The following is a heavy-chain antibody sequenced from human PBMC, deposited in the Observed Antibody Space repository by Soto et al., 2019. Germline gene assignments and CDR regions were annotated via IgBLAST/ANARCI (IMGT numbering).Heavy chain of an antibody. CDR2: ISYDGRNK. D-gene: IGHD3-22*01. J-gene: IGHJ4*02. V-gene: IGHV3-30*18. Sequence: GGSLRLSCAASGLTFSSYGMHWVRQAPGRGLEWVAGISYDGRNKYYVDSVKGRFTISRDNSKNTLDLQMNSLRVEDTAVFYCAQDRYDSSGPVDYWGQGTLVTVSS. CDR1: GLTFSSYG. CDR3: AQDRYDSSGPVDY.